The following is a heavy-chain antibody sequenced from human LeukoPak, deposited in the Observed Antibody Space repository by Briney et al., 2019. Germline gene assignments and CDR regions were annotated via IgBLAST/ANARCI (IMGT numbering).Heavy chain of an antibody. V-gene: IGHV3-23*01. D-gene: IGHD4-23*01. Sequence: AGGTLRLSCAASGFTFSSYGMSWVRQAPGKGLEWVSAISGSGGSTYYADSVKGRFTISRDNSKNTLYLQMNSLRAEDTAVYYCAKEMSGGDYYYYYMDVWGKGTTVTISS. CDR3: AKEMSGGDYYYYYMDV. J-gene: IGHJ6*03. CDR2: ISGSGGST. CDR1: GFTFSSYG.